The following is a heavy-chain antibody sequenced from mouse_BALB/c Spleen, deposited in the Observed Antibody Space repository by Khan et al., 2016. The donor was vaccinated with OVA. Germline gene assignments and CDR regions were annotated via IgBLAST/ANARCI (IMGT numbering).Heavy chain of an antibody. CDR3: ARKDYYDYDPFPY. J-gene: IGHJ3*01. CDR2: INYSGNT. CDR1: GYSITSEYA. V-gene: IGHV3-2*02. D-gene: IGHD2-4*01. Sequence: EVQLQESGPGLVKPSQSLSLTCTVTGYSITSEYAWNWIRQFPGNKLEWMGYINYSGNTRFNPSLKSRTSITRDPSKNQFLLQLNSVTTEDTATYYCARKDYYDYDPFPYWGQGTLVTVSA.